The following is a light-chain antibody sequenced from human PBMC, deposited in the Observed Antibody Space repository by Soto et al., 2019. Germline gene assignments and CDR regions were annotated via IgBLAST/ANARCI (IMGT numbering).Light chain of an antibody. V-gene: IGKV3D-15*01. CDR3: QQYDNWPLT. CDR2: GAS. Sequence: EIVMTQSPATLSVSPGERATLSCRASQSVDSNLAWYQQKPGQAPRLLIFGASTRATGIPARFSGSGSGTDFTLTISSLQSEDFGVYSCQQYDNWPLTFGGGTKVDIK. J-gene: IGKJ4*01. CDR1: QSVDSN.